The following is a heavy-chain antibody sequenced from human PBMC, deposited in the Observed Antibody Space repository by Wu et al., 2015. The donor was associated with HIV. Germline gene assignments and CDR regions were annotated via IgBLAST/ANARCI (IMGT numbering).Heavy chain of an antibody. J-gene: IGHJ6*02. Sequence: QVQLVQSGAEVKKPGASVKVSCKASGYTFTGYYMHWVRQAPGQGLEWMGWINPNSGVTNSAQKFQGRVTMTRDTSISTAYMELSRLRSDDTAVYHCARGSGYSYGPYYYYNMDVVGPRDHGHRLL. CDR3: ARGSGYSYGPYYYYNMDV. V-gene: IGHV1-2*02. CDR2: INPNSGVT. CDR1: GYTFTGYY. D-gene: IGHD5-18*01.